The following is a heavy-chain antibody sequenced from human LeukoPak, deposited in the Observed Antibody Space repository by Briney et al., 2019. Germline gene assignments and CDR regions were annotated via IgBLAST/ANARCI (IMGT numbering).Heavy chain of an antibody. V-gene: IGHV1-2*02. D-gene: IGHD6-19*01. CDR1: GYTFTGYY. CDR2: INPNSGGT. J-gene: IGHJ4*02. Sequence: ASVKVSCKASGYTFTGYYMHWVRQAPGQGLEWMGWINPNSGGTNYAQKFQGRVTMTRDTSISTAYMELSRLRSDDMAVYYCARGPRDSSGWYYYFDYWGQGTLVTVSS. CDR3: ARGPRDSSGWYYYFDY.